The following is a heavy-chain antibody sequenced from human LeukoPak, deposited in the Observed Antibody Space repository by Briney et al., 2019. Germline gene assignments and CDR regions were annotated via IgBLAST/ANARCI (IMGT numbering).Heavy chain of an antibody. D-gene: IGHD3-3*01. CDR2: TYYRSKWYN. V-gene: IGHV6-1*01. Sequence: QTLSLTCAISGDSVSSNSAAWNWIRQSPSRGLEWLGRTYYRSKWYNDYAVSVKSRITINPDTSKNQFSLQLNSVTPEDTAVYYCARADYDFWSGPSPNYYYYGMDVWGQGTTVTVSS. J-gene: IGHJ6*02. CDR3: ARADYDFWSGPSPNYYYYGMDV. CDR1: GDSVSSNSAA.